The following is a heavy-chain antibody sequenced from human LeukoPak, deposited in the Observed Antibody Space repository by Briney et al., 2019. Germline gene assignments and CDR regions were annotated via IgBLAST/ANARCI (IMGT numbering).Heavy chain of an antibody. V-gene: IGHV3-74*01. CDR2: INSDGSST. Sequence: EPGGSLRLSCAASGFTFSSYWMHWVRHAPGKGLVWVSRINSDGSSTSYADSVKGRFTISRDNAKNTLYPQMNSLRAEDTAVYYCARDSPPKTYYYDSSGDGGYWGQGTLVTVSS. CDR3: ARDSPPKTYYYDSSGDGGY. CDR1: GFTFSSYW. J-gene: IGHJ4*02. D-gene: IGHD3-22*01.